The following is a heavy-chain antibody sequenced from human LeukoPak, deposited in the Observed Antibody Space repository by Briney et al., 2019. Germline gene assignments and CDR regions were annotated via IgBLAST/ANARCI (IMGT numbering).Heavy chain of an antibody. V-gene: IGHV4-59*01. CDR2: IYYSGST. J-gene: IGHJ4*02. CDR3: ARDSLSNGWYVD. Sequence: SETLSLTCTVSGGSISSYYWSWIRQPPGKGLEWIGYIYYSGSTNYNPSLKSRVTISVDTSKNQFSLKLSSVTAADTAVYYCARDSLSNGWYVDWGQGTLVTVSP. CDR1: GGSISSYY. D-gene: IGHD6-19*01.